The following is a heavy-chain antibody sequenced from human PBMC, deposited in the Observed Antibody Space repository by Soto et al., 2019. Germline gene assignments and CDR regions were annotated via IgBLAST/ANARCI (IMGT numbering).Heavy chain of an antibody. CDR1: GGSISSSSYY. Sequence: SETLSLTCTVSGGSISSSSYYWGWIRQPPGKGLEWIGSIYYSGSTYYNPSLKSRVTISVDTSKNQFSLKLSSVTAADTAVYYCARANIAARPFISLHFDYWGQGTLVTVSS. CDR2: IYYSGST. J-gene: IGHJ4*02. V-gene: IGHV4-39*01. CDR3: ARANIAARPFISLHFDY. D-gene: IGHD6-6*01.